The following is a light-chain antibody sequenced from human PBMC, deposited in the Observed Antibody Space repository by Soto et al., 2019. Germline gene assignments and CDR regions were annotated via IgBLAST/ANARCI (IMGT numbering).Light chain of an antibody. V-gene: IGLV2-14*01. CDR1: SSDVGGYNY. CDR2: EVS. J-gene: IGLJ1*01. CDR3: NSYTSSSTFV. Sequence: QSVLTQPASVSGSPGQSITISCTGTSSDVGGYNYVSWYQQHPGKAPKLMIYEVSNRPSGVSNRVSGSRSGNTASLTISGLQAEDEAEYYCNSYTSSSTFVFGTGTKLTVL.